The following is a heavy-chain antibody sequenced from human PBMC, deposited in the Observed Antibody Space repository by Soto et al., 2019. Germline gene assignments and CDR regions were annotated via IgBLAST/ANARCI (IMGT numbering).Heavy chain of an antibody. D-gene: IGHD5-18*01. CDR3: AKVTIGDTAMADNMDV. CDR2: ISYDGSNK. J-gene: IGHJ6*02. Sequence: PGGSLRLCCAASGFTFSSCAMGWVRQAPGKGLEWVAVISYDGSNKYYADSVKGRFTISRGNSKNTLYLQMNSLRAEDTAVYYCAKVTIGDTAMADNMDVWGQGTTVTVSS. CDR1: GFTFSSCA. V-gene: IGHV3-30*18.